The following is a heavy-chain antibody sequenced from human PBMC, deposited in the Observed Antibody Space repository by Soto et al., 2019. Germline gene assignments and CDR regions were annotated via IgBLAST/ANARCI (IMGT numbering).Heavy chain of an antibody. D-gene: IGHD1-1*01. CDR3: ARGRSAYKFDY. V-gene: IGHV4-31*03. J-gene: IGHJ4*02. CDR1: GVSISSGGNY. CDR2: IYYSGST. Sequence: QVQLQESGPGLVKPSQTLSLTCTVSGVSISSGGNYWSWIRQHPGKGLEWIGHIYYSGSTYYNPSLKSRLTISMDTSKSQFSLNLTSVTAADTAVYYCARGRSAYKFDYWGQGTLVTVSS.